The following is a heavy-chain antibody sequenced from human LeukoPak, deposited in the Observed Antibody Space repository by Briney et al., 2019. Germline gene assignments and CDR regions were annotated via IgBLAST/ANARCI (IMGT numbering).Heavy chain of an antibody. V-gene: IGHV3-23*01. CDR3: AKDPYRGFLEWLLNFDY. CDR2: ISGSGGST. CDR1: GFTVNTNY. Sequence: GGSLRLSCAASGFTVNTNYMTWVRQAPGKGLEWVSAISGSGGSTYYADSVKGRFTISRDNSKNTLYLQMNRLRAEDTAVYYCAKDPYRGFLEWLLNFDYWGQGTLVTVSS. D-gene: IGHD3-3*01. J-gene: IGHJ4*02.